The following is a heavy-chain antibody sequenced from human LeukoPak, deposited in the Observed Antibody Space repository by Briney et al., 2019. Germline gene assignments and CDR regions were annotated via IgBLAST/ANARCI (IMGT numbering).Heavy chain of an antibody. CDR2: IYFSGSA. D-gene: IGHD3/OR15-3a*01. CDR3: ARRRFYDFGFDY. Sequence: SETLSLTCIVSGGSINNSSYYWGWIRQPPGKGLAWIGNIYFSGSAYYNPSLKSRVTISIDTSENHFSLKLSSVTAADTAVYYCARRRFYDFGFDYWGQGALVTVSS. J-gene: IGHJ4*02. CDR1: GGSINNSSYY. V-gene: IGHV4-39*02.